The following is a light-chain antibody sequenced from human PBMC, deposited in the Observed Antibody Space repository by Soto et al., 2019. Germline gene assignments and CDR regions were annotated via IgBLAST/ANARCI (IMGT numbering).Light chain of an antibody. J-gene: IGLJ2*01. Sequence: QSVLTQPPSASGTPGQRVTISCSGSSSNIGSNYVFWYQHLPGTAPKLLIYSNNQRPSGVPDRCSGSKSGTSASLAISGLRSEDETDYYCAAWDDSLSGLVFGGGTKVTVL. CDR3: AAWDDSLSGLV. V-gene: IGLV1-47*02. CDR1: SSNIGSNY. CDR2: SNN.